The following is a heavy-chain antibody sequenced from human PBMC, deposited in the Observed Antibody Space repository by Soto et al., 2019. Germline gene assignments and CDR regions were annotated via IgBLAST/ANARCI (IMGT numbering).Heavy chain of an antibody. CDR3: VRAARIPNLLDF. CDR1: GGSISSGGYS. Sequence: PSETLSLTCTVSGGSISSGGYSWSWIRQHPGKGLEWIGYIYYSGSTYYNPSLKSRVTISVDTSKNQFSLKLTSVTAEDTAVYFCVRAARIPNLLDFWGQGTLVTVSS. V-gene: IGHV4-31*03. J-gene: IGHJ4*02. D-gene: IGHD6-6*01. CDR2: IYYSGST.